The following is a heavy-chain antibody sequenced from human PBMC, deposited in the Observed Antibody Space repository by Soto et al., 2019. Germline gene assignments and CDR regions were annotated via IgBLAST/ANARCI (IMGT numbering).Heavy chain of an antibody. V-gene: IGHV4-30-4*01. D-gene: IGHD3-10*01. CDR3: GRARFNYYGSGSPPGMDV. J-gene: IGHJ6*02. CDR1: GGSISSGDYY. Sequence: PSETLSLTCTVSGGSISSGDYYWTWIRQTPGKGLEWIGYVYYTGSTYYNPSLRSRVTMSVDTSKNQFSLRLSSVTAADTAVYYCGRARFNYYGSGSPPGMDVWGQGTTVTVSS. CDR2: VYYTGST.